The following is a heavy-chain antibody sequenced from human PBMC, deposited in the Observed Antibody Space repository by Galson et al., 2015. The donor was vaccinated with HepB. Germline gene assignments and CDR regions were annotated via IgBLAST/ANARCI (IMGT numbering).Heavy chain of an antibody. CDR3: ARSPKYYSSSFFDI. J-gene: IGHJ3*02. Sequence: SLRLSCAASGFTFSDYYMSWIRQAPGKGLEWVSYISSSSSYTNYADSVKGRFTISRDNAKNSLYLQMNSLRAEDTAVYYCARSPKYYSSSFFDIWGQGTMVTVSS. V-gene: IGHV3-11*03. D-gene: IGHD6-6*01. CDR1: GFTFSDYY. CDR2: ISSSSSYT.